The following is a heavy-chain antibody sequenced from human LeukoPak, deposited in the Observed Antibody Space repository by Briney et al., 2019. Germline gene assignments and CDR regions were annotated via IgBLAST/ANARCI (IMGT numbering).Heavy chain of an antibody. V-gene: IGHV3-23*01. CDR1: GFTFSSYD. CDR2: ISGSGGST. CDR3: AKDPYYYGSGSYFDY. Sequence: HPGGSLRLSCAASGFTFSSYDMSWVRQAPGKGLEWVSAISGSGGSTYYADSVKGRFTISRDNSKNTLYLQMNSLRAEDTAVYYCAKDPYYYGSGSYFDYWGQGTLVTVSS. J-gene: IGHJ4*02. D-gene: IGHD3-10*01.